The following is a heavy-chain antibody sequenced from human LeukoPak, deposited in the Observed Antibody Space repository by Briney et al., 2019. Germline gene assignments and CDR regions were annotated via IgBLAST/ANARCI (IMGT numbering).Heavy chain of an antibody. V-gene: IGHV3-49*04. CDR2: IRSKAYGGTT. CDR1: GFTVSSNY. D-gene: IGHD2-15*01. CDR3: TRFSCSGGSCYGSAFDI. Sequence: PGGSLRLSCAASGFTVSSNYMSWVRQAPGKGLEWVGFIRSKAYGGTTEYAASVKGRFTISRDDSKSIAYLQMNSLKTEDTAVYYCTRFSCSGGSCYGSAFDIWGQGTMVTVSS. J-gene: IGHJ3*02.